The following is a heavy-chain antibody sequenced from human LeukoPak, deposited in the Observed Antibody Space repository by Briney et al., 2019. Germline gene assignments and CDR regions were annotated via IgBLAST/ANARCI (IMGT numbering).Heavy chain of an antibody. J-gene: IGHJ3*02. D-gene: IGHD2-2*01. CDR3: ARDIFIVVVPVAWGPPAFDI. V-gene: IGHV1-69*13. Sequence: SVKVSCKASGGGFSSYAISWVRQAPGQGLEWMGGIIPIFGTANYAQKFQGRVTITADESTSTAYMELSSLRSEDTAVYYCARDIFIVVVPVAWGPPAFDIWGQGTMVTVSS. CDR2: IIPIFGTA. CDR1: GGGFSSYA.